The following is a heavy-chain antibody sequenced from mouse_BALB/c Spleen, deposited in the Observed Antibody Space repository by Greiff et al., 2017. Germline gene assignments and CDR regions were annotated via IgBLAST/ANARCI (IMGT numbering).Heavy chain of an antibody. CDR1: GYTFTSYW. D-gene: IGHD2-1*01. J-gene: IGHJ2*01. CDR3: ARNYGNYGDY. V-gene: IGHV1-7*01. CDR2: INPSTGYT. Sequence: VQLQESGAELAKPGASVKMSCKASGYTFTSYWMHWVKQRPGQGLEWIGYINPSTGYTEYNQKFKDKATLTADKSSSTAYMQLSSLTSEDSAVYYCARNYGNYGDYWGQGTTLTVSS.